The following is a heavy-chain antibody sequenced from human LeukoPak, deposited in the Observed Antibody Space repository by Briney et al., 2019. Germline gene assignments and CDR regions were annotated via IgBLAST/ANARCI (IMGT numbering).Heavy chain of an antibody. CDR1: GGTFSSYA. D-gene: IGHD5-12*01. V-gene: IGHV1-69*13. CDR3: ARGPKYSGYEIVGYYYYYGMDV. CDR2: IIPIFGTA. Sequence: WASVKVSCKASGGTFSSYAISWVRQAPGQGLEWMGGIIPIFGTANYAQKFQGRVTITADESTSTAYMELSSLRSEDTAVYYCARGPKYSGYEIVGYYYYYGMDVWGQGTTVTVSS. J-gene: IGHJ6*02.